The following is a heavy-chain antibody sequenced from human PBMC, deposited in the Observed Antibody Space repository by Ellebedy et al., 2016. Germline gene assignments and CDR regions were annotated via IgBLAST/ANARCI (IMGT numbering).Heavy chain of an antibody. J-gene: IGHJ6*02. D-gene: IGHD3-10*02. CDR2: IIPIFGTA. CDR3: ARDLSSGSYYNNHYYYYYGMDV. CDR1: GGTFSSYA. Sequence: SVKVSXXASGGTFSSYAISWVRQAPGQGLEWMGGIIPIFGTANYAQKFQGRVTITADESTSTAYMELSSLRSEDTAVYYCARDLSSGSYYNNHYYYYYGMDVWGQGTTVTVSS. V-gene: IGHV1-69*13.